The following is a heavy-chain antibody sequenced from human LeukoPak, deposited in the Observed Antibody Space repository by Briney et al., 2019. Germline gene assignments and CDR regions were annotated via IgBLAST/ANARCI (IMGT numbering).Heavy chain of an antibody. CDR1: GFSFNSYG. V-gene: IGHV3-23*01. CDR3: AKERAVRGVQPLDC. Sequence: PGGSLRLSCAASGFSFNSYGMNWVRQAPGKGLEWVSAISGSGGSTYYADSVKGRFTISRDNSKNTLYLQMNSLRAEDTAVYYCAKERAVRGVQPLDCWGQGTLVIVSS. J-gene: IGHJ4*02. CDR2: ISGSGGST. D-gene: IGHD3-10*01.